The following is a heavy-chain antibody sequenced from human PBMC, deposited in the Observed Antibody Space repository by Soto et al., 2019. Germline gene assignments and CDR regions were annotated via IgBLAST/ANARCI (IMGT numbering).Heavy chain of an antibody. CDR2: ISAYNGNT. CDR1: GFTLTTYG. D-gene: IGHD2-2*01. Sequence: QVKLVQSGAEVKKAGASVKVSCKASGFTLTTYGITWVRQAPGQGLEWMGWISAYNGNTNYAKKVQGRVTMTTDTSTSTAYMELRNLRSDDTAVYHCARVECSATSCTFFDVWGQGTLVTVSS. CDR3: ARVECSATSCTFFDV. V-gene: IGHV1-18*04. J-gene: IGHJ3*01.